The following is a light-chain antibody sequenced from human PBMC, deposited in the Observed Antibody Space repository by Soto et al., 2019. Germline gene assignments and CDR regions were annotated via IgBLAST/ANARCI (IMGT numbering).Light chain of an antibody. CDR3: AAWDDSLHGHYV. V-gene: IGLV1-44*01. Sequence: QSVLTRSPSASGTPGQRVTISCSGSSSNIGSNTVNWYQQLPGTAPKLLIYSNNQRPSGVPDRFSGSKSGTSASLAISGLLSEDEADYYCAAWDDSLHGHYVFGTGTKLTVL. CDR1: SSNIGSNT. J-gene: IGLJ1*01. CDR2: SNN.